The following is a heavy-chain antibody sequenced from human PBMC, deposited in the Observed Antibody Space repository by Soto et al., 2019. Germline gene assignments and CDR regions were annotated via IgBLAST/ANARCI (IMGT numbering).Heavy chain of an antibody. D-gene: IGHD4-4*01. CDR3: ARDPKSGNQKLYFDY. CDR2: ISGSGNTM. V-gene: IGHV3-48*02. Sequence: EVQLVESGGGLVQPGGSLRLSCSASGFTFSSYSMNWVRQAPGKELEWHSYISGSGNTMYYADSVKGRFTIARDNAQKSLYLQLNNLRDDDTAMYYCARDPKSGNQKLYFDYWGQGTLVTVSS. J-gene: IGHJ4*02. CDR1: GFTFSSYS.